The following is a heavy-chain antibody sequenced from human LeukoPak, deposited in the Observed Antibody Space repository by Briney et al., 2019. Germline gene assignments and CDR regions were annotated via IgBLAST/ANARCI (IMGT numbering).Heavy chain of an antibody. CDR2: IYYSGST. CDR3: ARARVEMDALDY. CDR1: GGSISSGDYY. Sequence: SETLSLTCTVSGGSISSGDYYWSWTRQHPGKGLEWIGYIYYSGSTYYNPSLKSRVTISVDTSKNQFSLKLSSVTAADTAVYYCARARVEMDALDYWGQGTLVTVSS. V-gene: IGHV4-31*03. D-gene: IGHD5-24*01. J-gene: IGHJ4*02.